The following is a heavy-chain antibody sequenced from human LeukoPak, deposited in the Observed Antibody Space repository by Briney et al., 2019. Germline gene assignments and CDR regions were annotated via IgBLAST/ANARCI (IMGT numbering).Heavy chain of an antibody. CDR1: GGTFSSYA. V-gene: IGHV1-69*06. J-gene: IGHJ6*03. CDR3: ARDQLSDFWSGYHSSYYYYMDV. Sequence: ASVKVSCKASGGTFSSYAISWVRQAPGQGLEWMGGIIPIFGTANYAQKFQGRVTITADKSTSTAYMELSSLRSEDTAVYYCARDQLSDFWSGYHSSYYYYMDVWGKGTTVTVSS. D-gene: IGHD3-3*01. CDR2: IIPIFGTA.